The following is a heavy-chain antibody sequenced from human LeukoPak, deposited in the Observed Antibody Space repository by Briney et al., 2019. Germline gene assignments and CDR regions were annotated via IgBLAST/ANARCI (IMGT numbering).Heavy chain of an antibody. V-gene: IGHV3-33*01. J-gene: IGHJ4*02. D-gene: IGHD3-10*01. Sequence: GRSLRLSCAASGFTFSSYGMHWVRQAPGKGLEWVAVIWSDGSNKNYADSVKGRFTISRDNSKNTLYLQMNSLRVGDTAMYYCATDIGSAPFDYWGQGTLVTVSS. CDR3: ATDIGSAPFDY. CDR1: GFTFSSYG. CDR2: IWSDGSNK.